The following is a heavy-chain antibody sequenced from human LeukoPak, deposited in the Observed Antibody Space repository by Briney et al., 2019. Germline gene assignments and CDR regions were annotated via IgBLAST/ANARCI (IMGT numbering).Heavy chain of an antibody. D-gene: IGHD5-24*01. CDR1: GFTFGDYA. CDR2: IGGGGSDT. V-gene: IGHV3-23*01. Sequence: GGSLRLSCAASGFTFGDYAISWFRQAPGKGLEWVSAIGGGGSDTKYTDSVEGRFTILRDISKNTLYLQMNSLRAEDTAVYFCANDVFRWAFDIWGQGTMVTVPS. CDR3: ANDVFRWAFDI. J-gene: IGHJ3*02.